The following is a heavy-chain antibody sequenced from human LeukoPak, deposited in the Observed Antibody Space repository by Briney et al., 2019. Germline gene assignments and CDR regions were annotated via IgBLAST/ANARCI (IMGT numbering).Heavy chain of an antibody. CDR1: GFTLSSYA. CDR2: ISGSGGST. Sequence: GGSQRLSCAASGFTLSSYAMSWVRQAPGKGLEWVSAISGSGGSTYYADSVKGRFTISRDNSKNTLYLQMNSLRAEDTAVYYCAKPRIVPAASYYFDYWGQGTLVTVSS. CDR3: AKPRIVPAASYYFDY. J-gene: IGHJ4*02. D-gene: IGHD2-2*01. V-gene: IGHV3-23*01.